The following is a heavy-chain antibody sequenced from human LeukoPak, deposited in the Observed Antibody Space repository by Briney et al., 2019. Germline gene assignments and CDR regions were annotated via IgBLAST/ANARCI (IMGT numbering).Heavy chain of an antibody. CDR2: IYSGGST. V-gene: IGHV3-66*01. D-gene: IGHD3-22*01. J-gene: IGHJ4*02. CDR1: GFTVSSNY. Sequence: GGSLRLSCAASGFTVSSNYMSWVRQAPGKGLEWVSVIYSGGSTYYADSVKGRFTISRDNSKNTLYLQMNSLRAEDTAVYYCASNYDSSGYYFLWGQGTLVTVSS. CDR3: ASNYDSSGYYFL.